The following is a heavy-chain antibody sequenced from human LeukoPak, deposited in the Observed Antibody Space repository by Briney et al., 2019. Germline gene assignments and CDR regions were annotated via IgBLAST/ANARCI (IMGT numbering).Heavy chain of an antibody. Sequence: PGGSLRLSCAASGFTFSAYSMNWVRQAPGKGLEWVAYISGGGGTVYYADSVKGRFTISRDNAKNSLYLQMDSLRAEDTAVYCCARNQEIDYYDSSGFYWGVEYWGQGTLVTVSS. J-gene: IGHJ4*02. CDR2: ISGGGGTV. D-gene: IGHD3-22*01. V-gene: IGHV3-48*01. CDR1: GFTFSAYS. CDR3: ARNQEIDYYDSSGFYWGVEY.